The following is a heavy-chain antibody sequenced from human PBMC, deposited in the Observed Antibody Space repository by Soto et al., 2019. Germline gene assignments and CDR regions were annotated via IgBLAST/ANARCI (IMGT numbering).Heavy chain of an antibody. CDR1: GFTFGDYA. J-gene: IGHJ6*02. CDR3: TSRTTYSSGWYGGYYGMDV. CDR2: IRSKAYGGAT. D-gene: IGHD6-19*01. Sequence: GGSLRLSCTASGFTFGDYAMSWFRQAPGKGLEWVGFIRSKAYGGATEYAASVKGRFTISRDDSKSIAYLQMNSLKTEDTAVYYCTSRTTYSSGWYGGYYGMDVWGQGTTVTVSS. V-gene: IGHV3-49*03.